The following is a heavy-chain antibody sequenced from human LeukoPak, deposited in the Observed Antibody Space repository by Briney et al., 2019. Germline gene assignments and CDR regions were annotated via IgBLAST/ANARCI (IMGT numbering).Heavy chain of an antibody. CDR2: INPSGGST. D-gene: IGHD3-22*01. V-gene: IGHV1-46*01. CDR1: GYTFTSYY. CDR3: ARDSVVVVMGYYFDY. Sequence: GASVKVSRKASGYTFTSYYMHWVRQAPGQGLEWMGIINPSGGSTSYAQKFQGRVTMTRDTSTSTVYMELSSLRSEDTAVYYCARDSVVVVMGYYFDYWGQGTLVTVSS. J-gene: IGHJ4*02.